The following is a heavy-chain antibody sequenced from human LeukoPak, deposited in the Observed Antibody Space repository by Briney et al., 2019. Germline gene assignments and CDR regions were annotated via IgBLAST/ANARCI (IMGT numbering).Heavy chain of an antibody. CDR1: GGSISDTTYY. J-gene: IGHJ5*02. CDR3: ARFGPSITIFARDWFDP. V-gene: IGHV4-39*01. D-gene: IGHD3-3*01. CDR2: IYYSGRT. Sequence: SETLSLTCTVSGGSISDTTYYWGWIRRPPGKGLEWIGSIYYSGRTRYNPSLTSRLTISLDTSENQFSLKLTPATAADTAVYFCARFGPSITIFARDWFDPWGQGTLVTVSS.